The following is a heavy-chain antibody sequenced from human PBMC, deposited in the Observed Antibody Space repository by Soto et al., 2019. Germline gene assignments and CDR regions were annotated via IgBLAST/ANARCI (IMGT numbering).Heavy chain of an antibody. Sequence: EVQLLESGGGLVQPGGSLRLSCAASGFTFSSYAMSWVRQAPGKGLEWVSAMSGSGGSTYYADSVKGRFTISRDNSKNTRYLQMNSLRAGDTVVYYCAKGGYCSGGSCFRNNWFDPWGQGTLVTVSS. CDR3: AKGGYCSGGSCFRNNWFDP. V-gene: IGHV3-23*01. CDR1: GFTFSSYA. J-gene: IGHJ5*02. D-gene: IGHD2-15*01. CDR2: MSGSGGST.